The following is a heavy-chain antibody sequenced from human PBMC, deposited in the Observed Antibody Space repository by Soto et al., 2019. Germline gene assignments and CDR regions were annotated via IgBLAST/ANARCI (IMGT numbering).Heavy chain of an antibody. J-gene: IGHJ5*02. D-gene: IGHD5-18*01. Sequence: EVQLLESGGGLVQPGGSLRLSCAASGFTFSSYAMSWVRQAPGKGLEWVSGISGSGDSTYYADSVKGRFTISRDNSNNTLFLQMNSLRAEDTAVYYCAMGYSYAPFDPWGQGTLVTVSS. CDR1: GFTFSSYA. V-gene: IGHV3-23*01. CDR2: ISGSGDST. CDR3: AMGYSYAPFDP.